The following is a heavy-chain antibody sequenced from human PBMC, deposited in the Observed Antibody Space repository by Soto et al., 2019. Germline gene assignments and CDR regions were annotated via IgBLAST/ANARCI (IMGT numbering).Heavy chain of an antibody. CDR1: GYRFVDYY. CDR3: ASNGYDILTGYPYYFDY. D-gene: IGHD3-9*01. Sequence: ASVKVSCKASGYRFVDYYIHWVRQAPGQGLEWMGILNPKGGESKYAQKFQGRVTITADKSTSTAYMELSSLRSEDTAVYYCASNGYDILTGYPYYFDYWGQGTLVTVSS. V-gene: IGHV1-46*01. J-gene: IGHJ4*02. CDR2: LNPKGGES.